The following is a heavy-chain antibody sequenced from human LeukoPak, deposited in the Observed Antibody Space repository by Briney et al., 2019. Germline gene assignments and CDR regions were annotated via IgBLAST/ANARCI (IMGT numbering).Heavy chain of an antibody. CDR3: ARGPLAYCGGDCVTDFDY. J-gene: IGHJ4*02. CDR2: INPNSGGT. V-gene: IGHV1-2*02. Sequence: ASVKVSCKAPGYTFTGYYMHWVRQAPGQGLEWMGWINPNSGGTNYAQKFQGRVTMTRDTSISTAYMELSRLRSDDTAVYYCARGPLAYCGGDCVTDFDYWGQGTLVTVSS. D-gene: IGHD2-21*02. CDR1: GYTFTGYY.